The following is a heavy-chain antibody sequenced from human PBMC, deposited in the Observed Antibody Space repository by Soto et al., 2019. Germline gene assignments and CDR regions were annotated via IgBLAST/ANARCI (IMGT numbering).Heavy chain of an antibody. J-gene: IGHJ3*02. Sequence: ASVKVSCKASGYTFTSYYMHWVRQAPGQGLEWMGIINPSGGSTSYAQKFQGRVTMTRDTSTSTVYMELSSLRSEDTAVYYCARAGQVDRGENDAFDIWGQGTMVTVSS. CDR3: ARAGQVDRGENDAFDI. D-gene: IGHD3-10*01. CDR1: GYTFTSYY. CDR2: INPSGGST. V-gene: IGHV1-46*01.